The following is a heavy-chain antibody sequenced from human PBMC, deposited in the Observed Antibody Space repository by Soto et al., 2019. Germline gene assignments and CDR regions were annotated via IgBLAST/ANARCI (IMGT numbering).Heavy chain of an antibody. D-gene: IGHD6-19*01. CDR1: GYTFTGYY. Sequence: ASVKVSCKASGYTFTGYYMHWVRQAPGQGLEWMGWINPNSGGTNYAQKFQGWVTMTRDTSISTAYMELSRLRSDDTAVYYCARESGDSSGSYPYWGQGTLVTVSS. V-gene: IGHV1-2*04. J-gene: IGHJ4*02. CDR2: INPNSGGT. CDR3: ARESGDSSGSYPY.